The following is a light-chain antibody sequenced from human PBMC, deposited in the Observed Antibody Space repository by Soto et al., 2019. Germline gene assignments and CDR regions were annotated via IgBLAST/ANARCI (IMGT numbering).Light chain of an antibody. CDR3: LQDHNYPLT. J-gene: IGKJ4*01. V-gene: IGKV1-6*02. CDR2: AAT. Sequence: AIQMAQSPSSLAASVGDRVTITCRASQGIGNDVGWYQQKPGKAPKLLLYAATTLQSGGPSRFSGTRSGTDFTLTISSLQPEDFATYYCLQDHNYPLTFGGGTKVEIK. CDR1: QGIGND.